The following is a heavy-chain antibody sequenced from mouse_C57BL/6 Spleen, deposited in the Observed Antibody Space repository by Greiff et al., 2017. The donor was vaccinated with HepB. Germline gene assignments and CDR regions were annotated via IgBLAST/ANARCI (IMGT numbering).Heavy chain of an antibody. D-gene: IGHD2-2*01. CDR3: ARYPSMVTTSGWYFDV. CDR1: GYTFTSCD. J-gene: IGHJ1*03. V-gene: IGHV1-85*01. CDR2: IYPRDGST. Sequence: QVQLKESGPELVKPGASVKLSCKASGYTFTSCDINWVKQRPGQGLEWIGWIYPRDGSTKYNEKFKGKATLTVDTSSSTAYMELHSLTSEDSAVYFCARYPSMVTTSGWYFDVWGTGTTVTVSS.